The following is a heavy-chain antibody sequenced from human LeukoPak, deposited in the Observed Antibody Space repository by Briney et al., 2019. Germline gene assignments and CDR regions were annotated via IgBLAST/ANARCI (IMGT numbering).Heavy chain of an antibody. CDR1: GGSFSGYY. Sequence: SETLSLTCAVYGGSFSGYYWSWIRQPPGKGLEWIGEINHSGSTNYNPSLKSRVTMSVDTSKNQFSLKLSSVTAADTAVYYCAREYYYGSGSYLLHYYYYMDVWGKGTTVTISS. CDR3: AREYYYGSGSYLLHYYYYMDV. CDR2: INHSGST. D-gene: IGHD3-10*01. V-gene: IGHV4-34*01. J-gene: IGHJ6*03.